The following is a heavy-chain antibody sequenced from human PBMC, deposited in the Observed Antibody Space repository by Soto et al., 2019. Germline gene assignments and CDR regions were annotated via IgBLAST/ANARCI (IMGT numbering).Heavy chain of an antibody. CDR2: ISSSGSTI. V-gene: IGHV3-48*03. Sequence: PGGSLRLSCAASGFTFSSYEMNWVRQAPGKGLEWVSYISSSGSTIYYADSVKGRFTISRDNAKNSLYLQMNSLRAEDTAVYYCARGYYDSSGYYSYFDYWGQGTMVTVYS. CDR1: GFTFSSYE. J-gene: IGHJ4*02. D-gene: IGHD3-22*01. CDR3: ARGYYDSSGYYSYFDY.